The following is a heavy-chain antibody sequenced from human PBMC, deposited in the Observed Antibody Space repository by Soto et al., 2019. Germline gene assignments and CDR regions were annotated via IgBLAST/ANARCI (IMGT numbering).Heavy chain of an antibody. D-gene: IGHD2-2*01. CDR3: ATLEGIVVVPAAVFDY. CDR2: ISYDGSNK. J-gene: IGHJ4*02. CDR1: GFTFSSYA. V-gene: IGHV3-30-3*01. Sequence: GGSLRLSCAASGFTFSSYAMHWFRQAPGKGLEWVAVISYDGSNKYYADSVKGRFTISRDNSKNTLYLQMNSLGAEDTAVYYCATLEGIVVVPAAVFDYWGQGTLVTVSS.